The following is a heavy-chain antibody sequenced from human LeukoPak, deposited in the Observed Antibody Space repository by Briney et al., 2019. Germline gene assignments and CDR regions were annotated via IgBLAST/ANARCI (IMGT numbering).Heavy chain of an antibody. CDR3: ARARESDYGDSLGEYYFDY. Sequence: ASVKVSCKASGYTFTSYYMHWVRQAPGQGLEWMGIINPSGGSTSYAQKFQGRVTMTRDTSTSTVYMELSSLRSEDTAVYYCARARESDYGDSLGEYYFDYWGQGTLVTVSS. D-gene: IGHD4-17*01. CDR1: GYTFTSYY. CDR2: INPSGGST. J-gene: IGHJ4*02. V-gene: IGHV1-46*01.